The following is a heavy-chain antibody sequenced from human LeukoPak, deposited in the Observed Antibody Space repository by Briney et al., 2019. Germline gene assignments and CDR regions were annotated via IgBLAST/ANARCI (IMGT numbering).Heavy chain of an antibody. J-gene: IGHJ3*02. CDR2: IWYDGSNK. CDR3: ARDPYGSGSTSFDI. D-gene: IGHD3-10*01. CDR1: GFTFRSYG. Sequence: GGSLRLSCAASGFTFRSYGMHWVRQAPGKGLEWVAVIWYDGSNKYYADSVKGRFTNSRDNSKNTLYLQMNSLRAEDTAVYYCARDPYGSGSTSFDIWGQGTMVTVSS. V-gene: IGHV3-33*01.